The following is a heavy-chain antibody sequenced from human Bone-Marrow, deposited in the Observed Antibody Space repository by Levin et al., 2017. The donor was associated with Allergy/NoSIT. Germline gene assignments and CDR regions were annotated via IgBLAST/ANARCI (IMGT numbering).Heavy chain of an antibody. CDR2: SSHDGTSN. CDR1: GLTLSSYG. J-gene: IGHJ6*02. CDR3: AKDQRGGYCTVGTCYLAMDV. Sequence: GGSLRLSCVASGLTLSSYGMHWVRQAPGKGLEWVAVSSHDGTSNHYADSVKGRFTISRDNSKKTLYLEMNSLRHEDTAIYYCAKDQRGGYCTVGTCYLAMDVWGQGITVTVSS. V-gene: IGHV3-30*18. D-gene: IGHD2-8*02.